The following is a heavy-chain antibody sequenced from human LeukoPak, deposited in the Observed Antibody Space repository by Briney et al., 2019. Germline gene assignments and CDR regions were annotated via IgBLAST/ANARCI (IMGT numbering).Heavy chain of an antibody. CDR2: IYYSGST. D-gene: IGHD3-22*01. CDR1: GGSISSGGYY. CDR3: ARVFYYDSSGTLGGFDY. V-gene: IGHV4-30-4*01. Sequence: PSETLSLTCTVSGGSISSGGYYWSWIRQPPGKGLEWIGYIYYSGSTYYNPSLKSRVTITVDTSKNQFSLKLSSVTAADTAVYYCARVFYYDSSGTLGGFDYWGQGTLVTVSS. J-gene: IGHJ4*02.